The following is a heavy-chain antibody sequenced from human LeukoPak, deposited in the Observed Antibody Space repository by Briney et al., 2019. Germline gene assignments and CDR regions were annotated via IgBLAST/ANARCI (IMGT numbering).Heavy chain of an antibody. CDR1: GFNFSNYA. D-gene: IGHD6-13*01. CDR3: AKDVEPAAGYYLDY. CDR2: ISATGSNT. Sequence: GGSLRLSCVASGFNFSNYAMTWVRQAPGQGLEWVSSISATGSNTYHAFSVKGRFPISRDNSKDTVYLQMNSLRAEDTAIYYCAKDVEPAAGYYLDYWGQGTLVTVSS. V-gene: IGHV3-23*01. J-gene: IGHJ4*02.